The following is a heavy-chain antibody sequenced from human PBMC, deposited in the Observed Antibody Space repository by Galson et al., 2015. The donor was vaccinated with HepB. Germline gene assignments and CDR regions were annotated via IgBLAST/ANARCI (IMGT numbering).Heavy chain of an antibody. D-gene: IGHD3-9*01. CDR3: ARDSGRGGGYFGWLSKFYYYYGMDV. CDR1: GFTFSSYS. V-gene: IGHV3-21*01. CDR2: ISSSSYI. J-gene: IGHJ6*02. Sequence: SLRLSCAASGFTFSSYSMNWVRQAPGKGLEWVSSISSSSYIYYADSVKGRFTISRDNAKNSLYLQMNSLRAEDTAVYYCARDSGRGGGYFGWLSKFYYYYGMDVWGQGTTVTVSS.